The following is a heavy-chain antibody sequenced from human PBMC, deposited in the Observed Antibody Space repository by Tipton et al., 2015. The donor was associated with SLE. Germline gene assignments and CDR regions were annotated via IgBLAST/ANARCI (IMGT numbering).Heavy chain of an antibody. Sequence: TLSLTCTVSGDSISSGSYYWNWIRQHPGRCLEWIGYISHNGYTYYNPSLESRVTISIDKSRNQFSLKLNSVTAADTAVYYCAKDYNYDYPDYNWGQGTLVTVSS. D-gene: IGHD4-17*01. CDR3: AKDYNYDYPDYN. J-gene: IGHJ4*02. CDR2: ISHNGYT. CDR1: GDSISSGSYY. V-gene: IGHV4-31*03.